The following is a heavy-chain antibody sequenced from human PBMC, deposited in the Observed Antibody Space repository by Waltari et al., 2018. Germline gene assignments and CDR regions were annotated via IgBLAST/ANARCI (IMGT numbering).Heavy chain of an antibody. CDR3: ARVNDFWSGSRHAANWFDP. CDR2: IYTSGST. Sequence: QVQLQESGPGLVKPSETLSLTCTVSAVSISSYYWSWIRQPPGNGLEWIGYIYTSGSTNYNPSLKSRVTISVDTSKNQFSLKLSSVTAADTAVYYCARVNDFWSGSRHAANWFDPWGQGTLVTVSS. V-gene: IGHV4-4*09. J-gene: IGHJ5*02. CDR1: AVSISSYY. D-gene: IGHD3-3*01.